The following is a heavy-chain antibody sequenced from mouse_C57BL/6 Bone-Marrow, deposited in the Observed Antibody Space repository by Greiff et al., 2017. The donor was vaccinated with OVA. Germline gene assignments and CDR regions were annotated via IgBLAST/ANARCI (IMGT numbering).Heavy chain of an antibody. CDR3: ARDSGYSNYLDY. Sequence: EVQLQESGPGLVKPSQSLSLTCSVTGYSITSGYYWNWIRQFPGNKLEWMGYISYDGSNNYNPSLKNRISITRDTSKNQFFLKLNSVTTEDTATYYCARDSGYSNYLDYWGQGTTLTVSS. CDR1: GYSITSGYY. D-gene: IGHD2-5*01. CDR2: ISYDGSN. J-gene: IGHJ2*01. V-gene: IGHV3-6*01.